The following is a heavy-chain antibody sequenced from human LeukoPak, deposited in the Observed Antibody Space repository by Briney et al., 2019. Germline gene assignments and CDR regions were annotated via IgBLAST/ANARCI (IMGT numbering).Heavy chain of an antibody. CDR1: GYTFTSYS. D-gene: IGHD3-9*01. CDR2: ICAYNGNI. CDR3: SREVVALAYFDWLINFDY. J-gene: IGHJ4*02. Sequence: ASVKVSCMASGYTFTSYSISWVRQAPGPGREWMGWICAYNGNINYAQKPQSRDTTTTDTTPSTAYMELRSLRSDNTAPYHCSREVVALAYFDWLINFDYWGQGTLVTVSS. V-gene: IGHV1-18*01.